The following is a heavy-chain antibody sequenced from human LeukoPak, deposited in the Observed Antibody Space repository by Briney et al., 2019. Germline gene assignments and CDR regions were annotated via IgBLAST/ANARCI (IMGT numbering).Heavy chain of an antibody. Sequence: PGGSLRLSCAASGFTFSSYAMSWVRQAPGKGLEWVSAISGSGGSTYYADSVKGRFTISGDNSKNTLYLQMNSLRAEDTAVYYCAKVIAVAGIAFDYWAREPWSPPPQ. CDR1: GFTFSSYA. J-gene: IGHJ4*02. CDR2: ISGSGGST. V-gene: IGHV3-23*01. CDR3: AKVIAVAGIAFDY. D-gene: IGHD6-19*01.